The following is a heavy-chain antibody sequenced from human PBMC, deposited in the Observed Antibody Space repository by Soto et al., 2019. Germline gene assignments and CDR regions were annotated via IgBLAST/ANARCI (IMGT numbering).Heavy chain of an antibody. CDR2: ISGSGGTT. CDR1: GFTFSKYA. CDR3: AKYYYDRSGSPLAFDY. Sequence: GGSLILSCAASGFTFSKYALSWVRQAPGKGLEWVSAISGSGGTTHYADSVKGRVTISRDNSKDTVFLQMNSLRAEDTAVYSCAKYYYDRSGSPLAFDYWGQGTLVTVSS. D-gene: IGHD3-22*01. V-gene: IGHV3-23*01. J-gene: IGHJ4*02.